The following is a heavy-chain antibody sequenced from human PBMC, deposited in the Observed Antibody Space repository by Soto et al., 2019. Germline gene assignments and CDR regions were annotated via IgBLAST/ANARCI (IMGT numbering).Heavy chain of an antibody. J-gene: IGHJ5*02. CDR3: AGQWGELNWFDP. Sequence: LSLTCTVSGGSISSSSYYWGWIRQPPGKGLEWIGSIYYSGSTYYNPSLKSRVTISVDTSKNQFSLKLSSVTAADTAVYYCAGQWGELNWFDPWGQGTLVTVSS. CDR2: IYYSGST. CDR1: GGSISSSSYY. V-gene: IGHV4-39*01. D-gene: IGHD3-16*01.